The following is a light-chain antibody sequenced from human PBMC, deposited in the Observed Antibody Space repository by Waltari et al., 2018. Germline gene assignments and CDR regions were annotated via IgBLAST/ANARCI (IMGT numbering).Light chain of an antibody. CDR2: SAS. CDR1: QAITSY. V-gene: IGKV1-9*01. CDR3: QHFNSFPLT. J-gene: IGKJ4*01. Sequence: DIQLTQSPSFLSASVGDRVTITCRASQAITSYVAWYQLRPGKAPKVLISSASTLQRGVPSRFSASGSETDFTLTIRSLQPEDFATYYCQHFNSFPLTFGGGTKLEIK.